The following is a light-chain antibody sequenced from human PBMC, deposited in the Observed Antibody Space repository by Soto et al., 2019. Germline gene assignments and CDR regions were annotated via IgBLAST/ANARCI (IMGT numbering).Light chain of an antibody. V-gene: IGLV3-21*02. CDR3: QVWDSSSDHREV. CDR1: NIGSKS. Sequence: SYELTQPPSVSVAPGQTARITCGGNNIGSKSVHWYQQKPGQAPVLVIYDDGDRPSGIPERFSGSNSGNTATLTISRVEAGDEADYFWQVWDSSSDHREVFGNGTKVTVL. CDR2: DDG. J-gene: IGLJ1*01.